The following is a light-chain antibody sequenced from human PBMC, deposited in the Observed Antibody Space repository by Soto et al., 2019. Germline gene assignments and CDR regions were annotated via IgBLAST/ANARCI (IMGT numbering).Light chain of an antibody. Sequence: DYPMTQSPSTLSVSVGDRVTLTCRASQNIRSRLAWFQQKPGKAPKLLISDSSSLERGVPARISGSGSGTDFALTISRLEPDDFAMYYCQQYRSYPYTLGPGTKVDIK. V-gene: IGKV1-5*01. CDR3: QQYRSYPYT. J-gene: IGKJ3*01. CDR1: QNIRSR. CDR2: DSS.